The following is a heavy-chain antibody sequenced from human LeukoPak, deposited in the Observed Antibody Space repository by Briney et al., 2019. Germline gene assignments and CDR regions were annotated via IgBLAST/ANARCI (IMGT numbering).Heavy chain of an antibody. D-gene: IGHD2-2*01. CDR3: ATHIGYCSDTTCYDWYYQH. CDR2: ISYDGSKK. CDR1: GFTLSRYG. J-gene: IGHJ1*01. Sequence: PGRSLRLSCAAPGFTLSRYGIHWVRQAPGKGLEWVALISYDGSKKYYADSVKGRFTISRDNPKNTLYLQMNSLRAEDTAVYYCATHIGYCSDTTCYDWYYQHWGQGTVVPVSS. V-gene: IGHV3-30-3*01.